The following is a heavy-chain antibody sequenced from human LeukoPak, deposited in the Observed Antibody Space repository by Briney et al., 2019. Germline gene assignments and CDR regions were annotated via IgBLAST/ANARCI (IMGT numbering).Heavy chain of an antibody. CDR1: GGSISSYY. Sequence: SETLSLTCTVSGGSISSYYWSWIRQPPGKGLEWIGYIYSSGNTNYNPSLKSRVPISVGTSKNLFSLKLSSVTAADTAVYYCARHLKAGMVFDPWGQGTLVTVSS. CDR3: ARHLKAGMVFDP. CDR2: IYSSGNT. V-gene: IGHV4-4*09. D-gene: IGHD2-8*01. J-gene: IGHJ5*02.